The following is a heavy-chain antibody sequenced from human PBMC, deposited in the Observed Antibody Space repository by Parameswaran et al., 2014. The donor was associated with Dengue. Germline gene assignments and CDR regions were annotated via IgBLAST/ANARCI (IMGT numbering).Heavy chain of an antibody. CDR3: ARDNNGYMKFDY. CDR2: IYYSGST. Sequence: RWIRQPPGKGLEWIGYIYYSGSTYYNPSLKSRVTISVDTSKNQFSLKLSSVTAADTAVYYCARDNNGYMKFDYWGQGTLVTVSS. J-gene: IGHJ4*02. V-gene: IGHV4-31*02. D-gene: IGHD5-24*01.